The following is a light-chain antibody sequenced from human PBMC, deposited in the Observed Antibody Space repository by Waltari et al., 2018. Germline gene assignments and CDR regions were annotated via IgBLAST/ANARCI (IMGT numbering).Light chain of an antibody. CDR2: DAS. Sequence: DIQMTQSPSSLSASVGDRVTFTYPASQDIRNYLLWYQQKPGKAPRFLIYDASTLERGVPSRFSGSGSGTDFTFTIAALQPEDFATYFCQHYDNFPFTFGPGTTVDVK. V-gene: IGKV1-33*01. J-gene: IGKJ3*01. CDR1: QDIRNY. CDR3: QHYDNFPFT.